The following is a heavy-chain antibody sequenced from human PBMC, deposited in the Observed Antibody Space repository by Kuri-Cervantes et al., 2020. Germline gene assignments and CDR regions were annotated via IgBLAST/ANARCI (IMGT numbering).Heavy chain of an antibody. CDR3: ARVRSGGRLYSGYDWAVFDY. D-gene: IGHD5-12*01. Sequence: GESLKISCAASGFTFSTFGIHWVRQAPGKGLEWVAVISYDGSNKYYADSVKGRFTISRDNSKNTLYLQMNSLRAEDTAVYYCARVRSGGRLYSGYDWAVFDYWGQGTLVTVSS. V-gene: IGHV3-30*19. CDR2: ISYDGSNK. CDR1: GFTFSTFG. J-gene: IGHJ4*02.